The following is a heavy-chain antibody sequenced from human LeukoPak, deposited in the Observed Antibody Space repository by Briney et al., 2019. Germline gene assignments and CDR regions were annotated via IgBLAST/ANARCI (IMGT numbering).Heavy chain of an antibody. CDR1: GFTFSSYG. Sequence: PGGSLRLSCVASGFTFSSYGMHWVRQAPGKGLEWVAVISYDGSNKYYADSVKGRFTISRDNSKNTLYLQMNSLRAEDTAVYYCAKEGGYDILTGYYSSLKYYFDYWGQGTLVTVSS. V-gene: IGHV3-30*18. D-gene: IGHD3-9*01. CDR3: AKEGGYDILTGYYSSLKYYFDY. CDR2: ISYDGSNK. J-gene: IGHJ4*02.